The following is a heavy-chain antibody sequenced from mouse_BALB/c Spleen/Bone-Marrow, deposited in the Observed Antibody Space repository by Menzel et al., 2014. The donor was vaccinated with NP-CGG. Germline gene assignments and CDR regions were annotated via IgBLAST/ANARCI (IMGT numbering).Heavy chain of an antibody. V-gene: IGHV1-80*01. J-gene: IGHJ2*01. D-gene: IGHD2-1*01. CDR3: AFGNYDFDY. CDR1: GYAFSSYW. CDR2: IYPGDGDT. Sequence: VQLQQSGAELVRPGSSVKISCKASGYAFSSYWMNWVKQRPGQGLEWIGQIYPGDGDTNYSGKFKGKATLTADESSSTAYMQLSSLTSEDSSVYFCAFGNYDFDYWGQGTTLTVSS.